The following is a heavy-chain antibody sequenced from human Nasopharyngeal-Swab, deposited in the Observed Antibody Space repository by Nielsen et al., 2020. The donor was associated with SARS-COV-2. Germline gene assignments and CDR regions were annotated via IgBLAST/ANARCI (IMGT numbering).Heavy chain of an antibody. J-gene: IGHJ5*02. CDR1: GYSFTSYW. D-gene: IGHD2-15*01. CDR2: IYPGDSDT. CDR3: ARQRQYCSGGSCYSKWFDP. Sequence: QVSCKGSGYSFTSYWIGWVRQMPGKGLEWMGIIYPGDSDTRYSPSFEGQVTISADKYISTAYLQWSSLKASDTAMYYCARQRQYCSGGSCYSKWFDPWGQGTLVTVSS. V-gene: IGHV5-51*01.